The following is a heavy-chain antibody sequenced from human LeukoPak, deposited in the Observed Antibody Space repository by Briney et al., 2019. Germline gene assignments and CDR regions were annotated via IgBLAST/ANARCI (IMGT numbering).Heavy chain of an antibody. CDR1: GGSFSGYY. D-gene: IGHD4-23*01. J-gene: IGHJ4*02. V-gene: IGHV4-34*01. CDR3: ARTYGGNLYYFDY. Sequence: SETLSLTCAVYGGSFSGYYWSWIRQPPGKGLEWIGEINHSGSTNCNPSLKSRVTISVDTSKNQFSLKLSSVTAADTAVYYCARTYGGNLYYFDYWGQGTLVTVSS. CDR2: INHSGST.